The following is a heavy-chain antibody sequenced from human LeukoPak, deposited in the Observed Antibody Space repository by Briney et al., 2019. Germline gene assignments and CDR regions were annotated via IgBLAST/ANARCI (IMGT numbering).Heavy chain of an antibody. CDR1: GDSVSSNSAA. Sequence: SQTLSLTCAISGDSVSSNSAAWNWIRQSPSRGLEWLGRTYYRSKWYNDYAVSVKSRITINPDTSKNQFSLQLNSVTPEDTAVYYCARDRYYDSSGYSNWFDPWGQGTLVTVSS. J-gene: IGHJ5*02. CDR3: ARDRYYDSSGYSNWFDP. D-gene: IGHD3-22*01. V-gene: IGHV6-1*01. CDR2: TYYRSKWYN.